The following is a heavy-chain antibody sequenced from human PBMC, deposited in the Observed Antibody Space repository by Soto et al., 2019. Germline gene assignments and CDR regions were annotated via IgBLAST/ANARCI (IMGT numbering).Heavy chain of an antibody. Sequence: SETLSLTCTVSGGSISSGGYYWSWIRQHPGKGMEWIGYIYYSGSTYYNPSLKSRVTISVDTSKNQFSLKLSSVTAADTSVYFFARGLITMVRGAAGYFDYWGQGTLVTVSS. CDR2: IYYSGST. J-gene: IGHJ4*02. CDR3: ARGLITMVRGAAGYFDY. CDR1: GGSISSGGYY. V-gene: IGHV4-31*03. D-gene: IGHD3-10*01.